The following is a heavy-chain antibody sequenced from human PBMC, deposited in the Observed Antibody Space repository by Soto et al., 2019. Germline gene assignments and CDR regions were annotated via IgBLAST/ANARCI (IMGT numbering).Heavy chain of an antibody. CDR2: IYHSGST. J-gene: IGHJ4*02. CDR3: TKAPPRGY. Sequence: QLQLQESGPGLVKPSQTLSLTCAVSGGSISSGGYSWSWIRQPPGKGLEWIGYIYHSGSTYYNPSHQRRVPKSGDRTQNPFSLKLSSMTAAGTAEDYCTKAPPRGYWGQGTLVTVSS. V-gene: IGHV4-30-2*01. CDR1: GGSISSGGYS.